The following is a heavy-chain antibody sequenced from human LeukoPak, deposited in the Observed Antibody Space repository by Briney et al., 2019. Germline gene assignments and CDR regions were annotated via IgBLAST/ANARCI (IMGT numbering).Heavy chain of an antibody. J-gene: IGHJ4*02. V-gene: IGHV3-9*03. CDR1: GFTFDDYA. D-gene: IGHD6-19*01. Sequence: GRSLRLSCAASGFTFDDYAMHWVRQAPGKGLEWVSGISWNSGSIGYADSVKGRITISRDNAKNSLYLQMNSLRAEDMALYYCAKDLGSSGWYPGFDYWGQGTLVTVSS. CDR3: AKDLGSSGWYPGFDY. CDR2: ISWNSGSI.